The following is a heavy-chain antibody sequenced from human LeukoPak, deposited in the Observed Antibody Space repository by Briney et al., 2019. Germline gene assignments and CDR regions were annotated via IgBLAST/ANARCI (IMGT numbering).Heavy chain of an antibody. CDR3: ARVAPNRIYDFWSGHERYFDY. CDR1: GGSISSYY. D-gene: IGHD3-3*01. Sequence: TSETLSLTCTVSGGSISSYYWSWIRQPPGKGLEWIGYIYYSGSTNYNPSLKSRVTISVDTSKNQFSLKLSSVTAADTAVYYCARVAPNRIYDFWSGHERYFDYWGQGTLVTVSS. J-gene: IGHJ4*02. CDR2: IYYSGST. V-gene: IGHV4-59*01.